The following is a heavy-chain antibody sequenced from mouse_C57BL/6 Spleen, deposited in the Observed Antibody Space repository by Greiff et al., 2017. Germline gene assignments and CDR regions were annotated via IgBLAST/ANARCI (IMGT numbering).Heavy chain of an antibody. CDR3: ARYYYGSSYGYAMDY. CDR2: INPSSGYT. J-gene: IGHJ4*01. V-gene: IGHV1-4*01. Sequence: LQESGAELARPGASVKMSCKASGYTFTSYTMHWVKQRPGQGLEWIGYINPSSGYTKYNQKFKDKATLTADKSSSTAYMQLSSLTSEDSAVYYCARYYYGSSYGYAMDYWGQGTSVTVSS. CDR1: GYTFTSYT. D-gene: IGHD1-1*01.